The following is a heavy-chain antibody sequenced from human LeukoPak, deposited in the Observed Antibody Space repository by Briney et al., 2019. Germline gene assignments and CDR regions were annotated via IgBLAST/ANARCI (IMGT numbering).Heavy chain of an antibody. J-gene: IGHJ6*02. CDR3: AKDRSWSRHYYGMDV. V-gene: IGHV3-30*18. D-gene: IGHD2-15*01. Sequence: GGSLRLSCAASGFTFSSYGMHWVRQAPGKGREWVAVISYDGSNKYYADSVKGRFTISRDNSKNTLYLQMNSLRAEDTAVYYCAKDRSWSRHYYGMDVWGQGTTVTVSS. CDR2: ISYDGSNK. CDR1: GFTFSSYG.